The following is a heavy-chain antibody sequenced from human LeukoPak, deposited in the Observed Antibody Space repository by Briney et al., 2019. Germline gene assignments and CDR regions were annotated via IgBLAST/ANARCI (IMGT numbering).Heavy chain of an antibody. Sequence: GGSLRLSCAASGFTVSSKYMSWVRQAPGEGMGWVSVIYSGGSTYYADSVKGRFTISRDNSKNTLYLQMNSLRAEDTAVYYCARGCSSTSCYGFDYWGQGTLVTVSS. J-gene: IGHJ4*02. CDR1: GFTVSSKY. CDR2: IYSGGST. V-gene: IGHV3-53*01. CDR3: ARGCSSTSCYGFDY. D-gene: IGHD2-2*01.